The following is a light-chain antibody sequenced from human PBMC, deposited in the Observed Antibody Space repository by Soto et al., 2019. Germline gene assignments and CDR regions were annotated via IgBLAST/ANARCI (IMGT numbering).Light chain of an antibody. CDR1: ESIGRDY. CDR3: QQYGGVPYT. Sequence: EIVLTQSPGTLSLSPGQRATLSCRASESIGRDYLAWYQQRLGQAPRLLIYGASSGATGIPDRFSGSGSGTDVTLTISRLEPEDFAIYYCQQYGGVPYTFGQGTKLEIK. J-gene: IGKJ2*01. CDR2: GAS. V-gene: IGKV3-20*01.